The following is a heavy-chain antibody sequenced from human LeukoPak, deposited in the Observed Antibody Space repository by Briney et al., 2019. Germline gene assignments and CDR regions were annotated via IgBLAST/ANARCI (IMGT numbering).Heavy chain of an antibody. D-gene: IGHD6-13*01. CDR2: MDPNSGNT. CDR3: ARFSSSSWYYFDF. Sequence: ASVKVSCKASGYTFTSYDINWVRQATGQGLEWTGWMDPNSGNTGYAQKFQGRVTMTRDTSISTAYMELSSLRSEDTAVYYCARFSSSSWYYFDFWGQGTLVTVSA. V-gene: IGHV1-8*01. J-gene: IGHJ4*02. CDR1: GYTFTSYD.